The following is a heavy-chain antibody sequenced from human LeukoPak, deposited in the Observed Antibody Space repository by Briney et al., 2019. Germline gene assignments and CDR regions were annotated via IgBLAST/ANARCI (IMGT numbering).Heavy chain of an antibody. D-gene: IGHD2-21*02. J-gene: IGHJ2*01. CDR1: AGSINNYY. V-gene: IGHV4-59*01. CDR3: VLVRCTKTICYCWITQYGYFQL. Sequence: PSETLSLTCTVSAGSINNYYWSWIRQPPGKGLQWIVYIYYSGSTNYNPSLKSRVTISLDTSKNQFSLTLSSVTSADTAVYCYVLVRCTKTICYCWITQYGYFQLGGRSPGVSVSS. CDR2: IYYSGST.